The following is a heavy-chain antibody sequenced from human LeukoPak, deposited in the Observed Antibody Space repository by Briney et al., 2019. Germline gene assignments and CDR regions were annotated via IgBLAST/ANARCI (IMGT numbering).Heavy chain of an antibody. CDR2: IIPIFGTA. CDR3: ARGRGYSYGYFAW. CDR1: GGTFSSYA. J-gene: IGHJ4*02. Sequence: ASVKVSCRASGGTFSSYAISWVRQAPGQGLEWMGGIIPIFGTANYAQKFQGRVTITADKSTSTAYMELSSLRSEDTAVYYCARGRGYSYGYFAWWGQGTLVTVSS. V-gene: IGHV1-69*06. D-gene: IGHD5-18*01.